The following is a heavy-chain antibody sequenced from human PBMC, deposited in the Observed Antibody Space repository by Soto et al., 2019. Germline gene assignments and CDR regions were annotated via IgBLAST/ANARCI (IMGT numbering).Heavy chain of an antibody. Sequence: SETLSLTCAVYGGSFSGYYWSWIRQPPGKGLEWIGEINHSGSTNYNPSLKSRVTISVDTSKNQFSLKLSSVTAADTAVYYCARVTEDFDWLLLLYYYYMDVWGKGTTVTVS. D-gene: IGHD3-9*01. CDR2: INHSGST. CDR1: GGSFSGYY. V-gene: IGHV4-34*01. J-gene: IGHJ6*03. CDR3: ARVTEDFDWLLLLYYYYMDV.